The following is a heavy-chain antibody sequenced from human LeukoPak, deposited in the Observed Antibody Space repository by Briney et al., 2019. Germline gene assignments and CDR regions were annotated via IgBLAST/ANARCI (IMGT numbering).Heavy chain of an antibody. CDR3: AELGITMIGGV. D-gene: IGHD3-10*02. CDR2: INGDGSST. V-gene: IGHV3-74*01. J-gene: IGHJ6*04. CDR1: GFTFSSYW. Sequence: GGSLRLSCAASGFTFSSYWMHWVRQAPGKGLVWVSRINGDGSSTNYADSVKGRFTISRDNAKNALYLQMNSLRVEDTAVYYCAELGITMIGGVWGKGTTVTISS.